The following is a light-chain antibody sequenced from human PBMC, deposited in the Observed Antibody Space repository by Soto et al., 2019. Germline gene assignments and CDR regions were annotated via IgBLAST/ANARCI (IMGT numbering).Light chain of an antibody. CDR3: QQYGSSPRT. V-gene: IGKV3-20*01. Sequence: SVLTQSPGTLSFSPGERATLSCRASQSVSSSYLAWYQQKPGQAPRLLIYGASSRATGIPDRFSGSGSGTDFTLTISRLEPEDFAVYYCQQYGSSPRTFGQGTKLDIK. CDR2: GAS. J-gene: IGKJ1*01. CDR1: QSVSSSY.